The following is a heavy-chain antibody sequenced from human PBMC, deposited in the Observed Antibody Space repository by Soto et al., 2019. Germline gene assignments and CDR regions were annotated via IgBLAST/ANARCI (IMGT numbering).Heavy chain of an antibody. J-gene: IGHJ1*01. CDR1: GYTFTSYD. D-gene: IGHD2-2*01. V-gene: IGHV1-18*01. Sequence: QVQVVQSGAEVKKPGASVKVSCKTSGYTFTSYDLSCVRQAPGHGLVWMGWVNTYNGYTNNAQKFQDRLTMTNDTYTSTVYMWLGSMTSDATAVYYCASDQYLARQVAPDSWGQGTLVTVSS. CDR2: VNTYNGYT. CDR3: ASDQYLARQVAPDS.